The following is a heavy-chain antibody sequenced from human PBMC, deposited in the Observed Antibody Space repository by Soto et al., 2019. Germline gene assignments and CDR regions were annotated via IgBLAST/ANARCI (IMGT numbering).Heavy chain of an antibody. D-gene: IGHD2-2*01. V-gene: IGHV3-21*01. J-gene: IGHJ4*02. Sequence: SLRLSCTVSGFAFNNYGINWVRQAPGKGLEWVSSISKSDYTYYSDSVKGRFTISRDNAKNSVSLQMNTLRDEDTAVYYCAREDSIIIPAVSDFWGQGTLVTVS. CDR3: AREDSIIIPAVSDF. CDR2: ISKSDYT. CDR1: GFAFNNYG.